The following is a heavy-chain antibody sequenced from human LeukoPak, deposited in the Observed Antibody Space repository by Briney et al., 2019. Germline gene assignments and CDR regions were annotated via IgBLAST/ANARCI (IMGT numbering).Heavy chain of an antibody. CDR2: ISGSGGST. CDR3: ARVRGVLEDY. J-gene: IGHJ4*02. CDR1: GFTFSSYA. V-gene: IGHV3-23*01. D-gene: IGHD3-10*01. Sequence: GGSLRLSCAASGFTFSSYAMSWVRQAPGKGLEWVSAISGSGGSTYYADFVKGRFTISRDNSKNTLYLQMNSLRAEDTAVCYCARVRGVLEDYWGQGTLVTVSS.